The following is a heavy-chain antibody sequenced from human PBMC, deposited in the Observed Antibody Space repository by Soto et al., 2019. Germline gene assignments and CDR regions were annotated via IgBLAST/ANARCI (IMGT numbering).Heavy chain of an antibody. CDR3: ARDGLGYCSSTSCYSWFDP. J-gene: IGHJ5*02. CDR1: SGSISSSNW. CDR2: IYHSGST. D-gene: IGHD2-2*01. V-gene: IGHV4-4*02. Sequence: QVQLQESGPGLVKPSGTLSLTCAVSSGSISSSNWWSWVRQPPGKGLEWIGEIYHSGSTNYNPSLKSRVAISVDKAKNQFSLKLSSVSAADTAVYYCARDGLGYCSSTSCYSWFDPWGQGTLVTVSS.